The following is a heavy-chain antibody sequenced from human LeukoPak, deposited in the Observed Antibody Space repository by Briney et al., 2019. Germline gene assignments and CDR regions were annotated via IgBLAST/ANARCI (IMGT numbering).Heavy chain of an antibody. CDR2: FDPEDGET. CDR3: ATIRYSQGYFDY. V-gene: IGHV1-24*01. Sequence: ASVKVSCKVSRYTLTELSMHWVRQAPGKGLEWMGGFDPEDGETIYAQKFQGRVTMTEDTSTDTAYMELSSLRSEDTAVYYCATIRYSQGYFDYWGQGTLVTVSS. J-gene: IGHJ4*02. D-gene: IGHD5-18*01. CDR1: RYTLTELS.